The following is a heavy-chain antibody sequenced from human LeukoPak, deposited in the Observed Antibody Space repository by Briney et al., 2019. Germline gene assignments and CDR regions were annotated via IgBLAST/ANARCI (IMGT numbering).Heavy chain of an antibody. V-gene: IGHV1-24*01. J-gene: IGHJ3*02. CDR2: FDPEDGET. D-gene: IGHD6-13*01. CDR1: GYTLTELS. Sequence: ASVKVSCKVSGYTLTELSMHWVRQAPGKGLEWMGGFDPEDGETIYAQKFQGRVTMTEDTSTDTAYMELSSLRSEDTAVYYCATLAGLDSSQRAFDIWGQGTMVTVSS. CDR3: ATLAGLDSSQRAFDI.